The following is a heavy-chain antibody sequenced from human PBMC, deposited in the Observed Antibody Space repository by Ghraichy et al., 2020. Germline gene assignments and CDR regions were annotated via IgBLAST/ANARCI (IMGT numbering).Heavy chain of an antibody. Sequence: GSLRLSCAASGFSLLSYAMSWVRQAPGKGLEWVSGLNGGTTYYTDSVKGRFTISRDNSKNTVYLQMNSLRAEDTAVYYCARIRGASNYNALDVWGQGTTFTFSS. J-gene: IGHJ6*02. CDR2: LNGGTT. D-gene: IGHD2-8*01. CDR1: GFSLLSYA. CDR3: ARIRGASNYNALDV. V-gene: IGHV3-23*01.